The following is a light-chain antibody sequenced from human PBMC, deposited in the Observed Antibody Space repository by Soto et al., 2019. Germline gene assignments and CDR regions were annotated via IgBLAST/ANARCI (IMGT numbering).Light chain of an antibody. CDR2: AAS. CDR1: QSISSY. CDR3: QQSYSIPWT. V-gene: IGKV1-39*01. Sequence: DIQVTQSPSSLSASVGDRVTITCRASQSISSYLNWYQQKPGRAPKFLIYAASNLQSGVPSRFSGNGSGTDFTLTVSSLQPEDFAIYSCQQSYSIPWTFGQGTKVEIK. J-gene: IGKJ1*01.